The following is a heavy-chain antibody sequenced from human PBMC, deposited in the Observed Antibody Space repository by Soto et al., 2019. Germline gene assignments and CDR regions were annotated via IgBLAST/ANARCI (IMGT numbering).Heavy chain of an antibody. CDR3: ARVRDWNCVSPFDY. D-gene: IGHD1-7*01. V-gene: IGHV4-59*01. J-gene: IGHJ4*02. CDR1: GGSISSSY. Sequence: SETLSLTCTVSGGSISSSYWSWIRQPPGKGLECIGYIYYTGSTNYNPSLKSRVTMSVDMSKNQFSLKLSSVTAADTAVYYCARVRDWNCVSPFDYWGQGTLVTVSS. CDR2: IYYTGST.